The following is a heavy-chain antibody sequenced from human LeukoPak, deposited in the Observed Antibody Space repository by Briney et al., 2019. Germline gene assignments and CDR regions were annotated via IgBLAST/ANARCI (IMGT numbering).Heavy chain of an antibody. CDR1: GFTFSSYS. J-gene: IGHJ4*02. D-gene: IGHD5-18*01. Sequence: GGSLRLSCAASGFTFSSYSMNWLRQAPGKGLEWVSSISSSSSYIYYADSVKGRFTISRDNAKNSLYLQMNSLRAEDTAVYYCARGYSGYSYGRDYWGQGTLVTVSS. CDR2: ISSSSSYI. V-gene: IGHV3-21*01. CDR3: ARGYSGYSYGRDY.